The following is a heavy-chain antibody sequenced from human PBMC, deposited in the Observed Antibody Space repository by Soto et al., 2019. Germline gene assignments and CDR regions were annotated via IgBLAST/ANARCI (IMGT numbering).Heavy chain of an antibody. V-gene: IGHV3-74*01. J-gene: IGHJ3*01. D-gene: IGHD6-6*01. CDR1: GFTFSNHW. Sequence: EVQLVESGGGLVQPGGSLRLSCVASGFTFSNHWMHWVRQSPGQGLSGVSRVNEVGTITDYADFVEGRFTISRDNAKKPLSLQMNNLRAEDTALYYCARPRSKSSSGFDLWGQGTMVTVSS. CDR2: VNEVGTIT. CDR3: ARPRSKSSSGFDL.